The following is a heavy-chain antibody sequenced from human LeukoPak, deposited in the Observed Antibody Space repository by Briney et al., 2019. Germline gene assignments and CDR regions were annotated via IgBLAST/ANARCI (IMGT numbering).Heavy chain of an antibody. J-gene: IGHJ3*02. V-gene: IGHV1-69*13. Sequence: SVKVSCKASGGTFSRYAISWVRQAPGQGLEWMGGIVPIFGTANYAQKFQGRVTITADESTSTAYMELSSLRSEDTAVYYCARVGDSSGYYYSGAFDIWGQGTMVTVSS. CDR1: GGTFSRYA. D-gene: IGHD3-22*01. CDR3: ARVGDSSGYYYSGAFDI. CDR2: IVPIFGTA.